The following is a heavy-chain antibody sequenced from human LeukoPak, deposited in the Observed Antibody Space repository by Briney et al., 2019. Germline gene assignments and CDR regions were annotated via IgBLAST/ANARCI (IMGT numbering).Heavy chain of an antibody. V-gene: IGHV4-4*08. D-gene: IGHD6-19*01. CDR2: IFHSGSP. CDR3: TREGGGAEAAFDY. J-gene: IGHJ4*02. Sequence: PSETLSLTCTVSDGSISSYYWSWIRQSPGKGLEWIGNIFHSGSPNYSPSLKSRVTVSFDTSKNQFSLNLSSVTPDDTAVYYCTREGGGAEAAFDYWGQGTLVTVSS. CDR1: DGSISSYY.